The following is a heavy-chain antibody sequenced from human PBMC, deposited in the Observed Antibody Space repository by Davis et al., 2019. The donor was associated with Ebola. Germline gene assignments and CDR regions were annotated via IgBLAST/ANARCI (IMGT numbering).Heavy chain of an antibody. CDR3: ARDDWNQNWFDP. Sequence: SVKVSCKASGYTFTSYDINWVRQAPGQGLEWMGGIIPIFGTANYAQKFQGRVTITADKSTSTAYMELSSLRSEDTAVYYCARDDWNQNWFDPWGQGTLVTVSS. J-gene: IGHJ5*02. D-gene: IGHD1-1*01. V-gene: IGHV1-69*06. CDR1: GYTFTSYD. CDR2: IIPIFGTA.